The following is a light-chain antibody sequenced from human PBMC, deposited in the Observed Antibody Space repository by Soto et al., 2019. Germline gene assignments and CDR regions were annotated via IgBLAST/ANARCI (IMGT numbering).Light chain of an antibody. CDR3: QQYNNSPDMYT. Sequence: EMVMTQSPASLSVSPGERVILACRASRSVGTTLAWYQQKPGQAPRLLIYGASTRATGIPARFSGSGSGTDFTLTISSLQSEDFAVYYCQQYNNSPDMYTFGQGTKLEIK. CDR1: RSVGTT. V-gene: IGKV3-15*01. CDR2: GAS. J-gene: IGKJ2*01.